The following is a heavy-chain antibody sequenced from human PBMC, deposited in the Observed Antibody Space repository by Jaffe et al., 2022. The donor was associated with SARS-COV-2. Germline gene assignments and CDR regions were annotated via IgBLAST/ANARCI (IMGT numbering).Heavy chain of an antibody. D-gene: IGHD3-10*01. CDR1: GFTFDDYA. V-gene: IGHV3-9*01. CDR2: ISWNSGSI. J-gene: IGHJ5*02. CDR3: AKGVGSVGEGAMDP. Sequence: EVQLVESGGGLVQPGRSLRLSCAASGFTFDDYAMHWVRQAPGKGLEWVSGISWNSGSIGYADSVKGRFIISRDNAKNSLYLQMNSLRAEDTALYYCAKGVGSVGEGAMDPWGQGTLVTVSS.